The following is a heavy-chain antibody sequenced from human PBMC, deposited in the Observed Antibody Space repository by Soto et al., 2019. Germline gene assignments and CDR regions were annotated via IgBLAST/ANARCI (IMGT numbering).Heavy chain of an antibody. D-gene: IGHD4-17*01. J-gene: IGHJ2*01. Sequence: QVQLVESGGGVVQPGRSLRLSCAASGFTFSSYGMHWVRQAPGKGLEWVAVIWYDGSNKYYADSVKGRFTISRDNSKNTLYLQMNSLRAEDTAVYYCARDGTDGDYLFRTQNYWYFDLWGRGTLVTVSS. CDR1: GFTFSSYG. CDR3: ARDGTDGDYLFRTQNYWYFDL. CDR2: IWYDGSNK. V-gene: IGHV3-33*01.